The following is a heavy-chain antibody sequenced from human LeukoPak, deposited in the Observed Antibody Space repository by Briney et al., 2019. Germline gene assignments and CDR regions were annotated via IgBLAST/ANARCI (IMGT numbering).Heavy chain of an antibody. CDR3: AKDQMYYYGSGSYPSLDY. D-gene: IGHD3-10*01. CDR2: IGGSGGST. CDR1: GFTFSSYA. Sequence: GGSLRLSCAASGFTFSSYAMNWVRQAPGKGLEWVSAIGGSGGSTYYADSVKGRFTISRDNSKNTLYLQMNSLRAEDTAVYYCAKDQMYYYGSGSYPSLDYWGQGTLVTVSS. V-gene: IGHV3-23*01. J-gene: IGHJ4*02.